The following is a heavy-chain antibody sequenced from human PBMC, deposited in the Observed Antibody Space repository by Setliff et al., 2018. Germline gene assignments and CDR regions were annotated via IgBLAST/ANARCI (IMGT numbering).Heavy chain of an antibody. CDR2: ISFSSSTI. V-gene: IGHV3-48*04. CDR1: GFTFSTYN. Sequence: GGSLRLSCAASGFTFSTYNMNWVRQAPGKGLEWVSYISFSSSTIYYADSVKGRFTISRDNAKSSLYLQMNSLRAEDTAVYYCARDLIRGAPNWFDPWGQGTLVTVSS. D-gene: IGHD3-10*01. J-gene: IGHJ5*02. CDR3: ARDLIRGAPNWFDP.